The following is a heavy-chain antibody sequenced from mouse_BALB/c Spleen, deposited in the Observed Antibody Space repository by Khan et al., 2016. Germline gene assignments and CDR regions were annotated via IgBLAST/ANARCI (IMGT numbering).Heavy chain of an antibody. CDR1: GFTFSDYY. CDR3: ARDRYDYFDY. V-gene: IGHV5-4*02. Sequence: EVELVESGGGLVKPGGSLKLSCAASGFTFSDYYMYWVRQTPEKRLEWVATISAGGSYTYYPDSVKGRFTISRDNAKNNLYLQMSRLKSEDTATYYCARDRYDYFDYWGQGTTLTVSS. D-gene: IGHD2-14*01. CDR2: ISAGGSYT. J-gene: IGHJ2*01.